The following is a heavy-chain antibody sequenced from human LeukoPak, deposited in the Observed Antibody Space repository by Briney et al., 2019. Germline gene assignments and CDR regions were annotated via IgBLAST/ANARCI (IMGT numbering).Heavy chain of an antibody. D-gene: IGHD1-26*01. V-gene: IGHV1-24*01. Sequence: ASVKVSCKVSGYTLTELSMHWVRQAPGNGLEWMGGFDPEDGETIYAQKFQGRVTMTEDTSTDTAYMELSSLRSEDTAVYYCATAPLCSGSYPNPPQYFDYWGQGTLVTVSS. J-gene: IGHJ4*02. CDR3: ATAPLCSGSYPNPPQYFDY. CDR2: FDPEDGET. CDR1: GYTLTELS.